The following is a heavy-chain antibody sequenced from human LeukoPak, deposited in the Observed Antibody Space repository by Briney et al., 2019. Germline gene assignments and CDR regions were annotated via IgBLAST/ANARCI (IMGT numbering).Heavy chain of an antibody. CDR3: ARDLVAAAPHNDAFDI. D-gene: IGHD6-13*01. Sequence: PSETLSLTCTVSGGSISSYYWSWIRQPPGKGLEWIGYIYYSGSTNYNPSLKSRVTISVDTSKNQFSLKLSSATAADTAVYYCARDLVAAAPHNDAFDIWGQGTMVTVSS. CDR2: IYYSGST. J-gene: IGHJ3*02. V-gene: IGHV4-59*01. CDR1: GGSISSYY.